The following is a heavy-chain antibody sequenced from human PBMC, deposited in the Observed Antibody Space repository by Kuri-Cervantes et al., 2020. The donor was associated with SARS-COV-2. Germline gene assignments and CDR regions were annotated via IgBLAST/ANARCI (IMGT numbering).Heavy chain of an antibody. D-gene: IGHD5-18*01. CDR2: IKSDGSST. V-gene: IGHV3-74*01. Sequence: GESLKISCSASGFTHSGYWMHLVRQAPGKGLVWVSRIKSDGSSTSYAASVQGRFTISRDNSKNTQYLQMSSLRAEDTAVYYCVKDGAAMVTGPVGYNGMDVWGQGTTVTVSS. CDR1: GFTHSGYW. CDR3: VKDGAAMVTGPVGYNGMDV. J-gene: IGHJ6*02.